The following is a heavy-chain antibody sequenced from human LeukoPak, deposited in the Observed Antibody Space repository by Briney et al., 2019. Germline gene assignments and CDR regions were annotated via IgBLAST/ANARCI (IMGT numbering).Heavy chain of an antibody. D-gene: IGHD1-20*01. CDR2: INPSGGST. V-gene: IGHV1-46*01. J-gene: IGHJ4*02. CDR1: GYTFTSYY. CDR3: ARDITGTTSHSGTTTGFDY. Sequence: ASVKVSCKASGYTFTSYYMHWVRQAPGQGLEWMGIINPSGGSTSYAQKFQGRVTMTRDMSTSTVYMELSSLRSEDTAVYYYARDITGTTSHSGTTTGFDYWGQGTLVTVSS.